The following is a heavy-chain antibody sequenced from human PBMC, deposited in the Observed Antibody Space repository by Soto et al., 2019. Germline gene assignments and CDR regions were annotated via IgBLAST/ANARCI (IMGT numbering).Heavy chain of an antibody. CDR1: GYSFTGYY. J-gene: IGHJ4*02. CDR2: INPDSGAT. D-gene: IGHD3-22*01. V-gene: IGHV1-2*02. CDR3: ARGDYGTCGYPFPYFDY. Sequence: HEHLVQSGAEVKRPGASLKVSCKASGYSFTGYYIHWVRQAPGQGLEWMGWINPDSGATNYAQNFQGRVTLTSDTAISTASMVLTSLTSDDKAVYYCARGDYGTCGYPFPYFDYWGQGTLVIVSS.